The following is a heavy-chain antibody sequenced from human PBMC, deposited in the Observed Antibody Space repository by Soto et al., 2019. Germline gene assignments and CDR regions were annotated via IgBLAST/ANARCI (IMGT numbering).Heavy chain of an antibody. V-gene: IGHV4-38-2*02. CDR2: IYHSGST. J-gene: IGHJ4*02. Sequence: SETLSLTCAVSGYSISSGYYWGWIRQPPGEGLEWIGSIYHSGSTYYNPSLKSRVTISVDTSKNQFSLKLSSVTAADTAVYYCARDRGLEWLIDYWGQGTLVTVS. CDR1: GYSISSGYY. D-gene: IGHD3-3*01. CDR3: ARDRGLEWLIDY.